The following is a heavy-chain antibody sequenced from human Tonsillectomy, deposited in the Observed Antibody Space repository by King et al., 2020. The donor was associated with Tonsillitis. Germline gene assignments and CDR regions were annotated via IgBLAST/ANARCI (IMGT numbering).Heavy chain of an antibody. CDR1: GFTFSNYD. J-gene: IGHJ6*02. D-gene: IGHD4-17*01. CDR2: IGIAGDT. V-gene: IGHV3-13*01. CDR3: ARGTFLYGDYVYGLDV. Sequence: VQLVEFGGGLVQPGGSLRLSCAASGFTFSNYDMHWVRQTTGKGLEWVSAIGIAGDTYYPGSVKGRFTISRENAENSLYLQMNSLRAGDTAVYYCARGTFLYGDYVYGLDVWGQGTTVTVSS.